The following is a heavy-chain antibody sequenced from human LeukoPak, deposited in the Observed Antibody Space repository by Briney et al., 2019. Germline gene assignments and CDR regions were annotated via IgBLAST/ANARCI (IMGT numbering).Heavy chain of an antibody. CDR3: ARNWFDP. J-gene: IGHJ5*02. CDR2: IYSGGST. CDR1: GFTFSIYW. Sequence: GGSLRLSCAASGFTFSIYWMSWVRQAPGKGLEWVSVIYSGGSTYYADSVKGRFTISRDRSKNTVYLQMNSLRFEDTAMYYCARNWFDPWGQGTLVTASS. V-gene: IGHV3-53*05.